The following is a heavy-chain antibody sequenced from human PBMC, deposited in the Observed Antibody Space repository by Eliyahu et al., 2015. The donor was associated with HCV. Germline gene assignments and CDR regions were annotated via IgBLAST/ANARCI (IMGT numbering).Heavy chain of an antibody. D-gene: IGHD1-1*01. CDR1: GFRFSYFD. CDR3: AKEVGITTTYFDY. V-gene: IGHV3-30*18. J-gene: IGHJ4*02. Sequence: QVHLVESGGGVVQPGKSLRLSXXASGFRFSYFDIHWVRQAPGKGLEWVAVMSFDGRNQNYADFVKGRFTISRDNSENTLYLQMNSLRPEDTAVYYCAKEVGITTTYFDYWGQGTLVTVSS. CDR2: MSFDGRNQ.